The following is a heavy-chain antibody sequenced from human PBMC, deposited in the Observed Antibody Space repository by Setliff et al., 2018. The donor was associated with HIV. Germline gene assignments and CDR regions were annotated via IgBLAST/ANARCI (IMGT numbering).Heavy chain of an antibody. CDR1: GFIFNAYA. Sequence: GGSLRLSCAASGFIFNAYAMHWVRQSPGKGLEWVAVIWYDGSNKYYADSVKGRFTISRDNSKNTLYLQMNSLRAEDTAVYYCAKDDVPRDFDIWGQGTMVTVSS. V-gene: IGHV3-33*06. CDR3: AKDDVPRDFDI. J-gene: IGHJ3*02. CDR2: IWYDGSNK.